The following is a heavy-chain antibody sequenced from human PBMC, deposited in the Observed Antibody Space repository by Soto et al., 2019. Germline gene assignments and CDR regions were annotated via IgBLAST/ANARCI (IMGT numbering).Heavy chain of an antibody. CDR3: TKEKSVMNSGYDAFDL. Sequence: GGSLRLSCAASGFSFSAFEMNWVRQAPGKGPEWVAHIKSGGSFTLYAASVKGRFTISRDDADNSLYLQMNRLRAEDTALYYCTKEKSVMNSGYDAFDLWGRGTMVT. V-gene: IGHV3-48*03. CDR1: GFSFSAFE. D-gene: IGHD5-12*01. CDR2: IKSGGSFT. J-gene: IGHJ3*01.